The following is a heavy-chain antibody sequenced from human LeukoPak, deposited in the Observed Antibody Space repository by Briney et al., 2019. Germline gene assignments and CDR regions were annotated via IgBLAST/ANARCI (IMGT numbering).Heavy chain of an antibody. CDR2: INPNSGGT. Sequence: ASVKVSCKASGYTFTGYYMHWVRQAPGQGLEWMGWINPNSGGTNYAQKVQGRVTMTRDTSISTAYMELSRLRSDDTAVYYCARSEGGGITGKIGAFDIWGQGTMVTVSS. V-gene: IGHV1-2*02. CDR3: ARSEGGGITGKIGAFDI. D-gene: IGHD1-20*01. J-gene: IGHJ3*02. CDR1: GYTFTGYY.